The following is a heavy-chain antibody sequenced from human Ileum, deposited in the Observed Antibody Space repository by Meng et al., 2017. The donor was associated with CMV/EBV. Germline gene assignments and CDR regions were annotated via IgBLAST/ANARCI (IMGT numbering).Heavy chain of an antibody. CDR2: INAGNGNT. Sequence: TFNTYGLHWVRPAPGQRLEWMGYINAGNGNTKYSEIFQGRVTITRDTSATTAYMELSSLRSEDTAVYYCASWGGNCISTSCYAVFDYWGQGTLVTVSS. CDR3: ASWGGNCISTSCYAVFDY. D-gene: IGHD2-2*01. J-gene: IGHJ4*02. CDR1: TFNTYG. V-gene: IGHV1-3*01.